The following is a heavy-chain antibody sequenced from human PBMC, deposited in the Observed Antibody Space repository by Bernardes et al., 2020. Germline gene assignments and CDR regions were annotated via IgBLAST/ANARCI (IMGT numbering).Heavy chain of an antibody. CDR1: GFTFSSYS. CDR3: ARGASDVLRFLEWLDGGMDV. CDR2: ISSSSSYI. V-gene: IGHV3-21*01. Sequence: GGSLRLSRAASGFTFSSYSMNWVRQAPGKGLEWVSSISSSSSYIYYADSVKGRFTISRDNAKNSLYLQMNSLRAEDTAVYYCARGASDVLRFLEWLDGGMDVWGQGTTVTVSS. D-gene: IGHD3-3*01. J-gene: IGHJ6*02.